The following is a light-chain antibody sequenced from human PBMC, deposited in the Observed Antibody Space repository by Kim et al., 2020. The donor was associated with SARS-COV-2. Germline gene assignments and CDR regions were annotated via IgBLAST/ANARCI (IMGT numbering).Light chain of an antibody. CDR2: GTS. CDR1: QSVADNH. Sequence: EIVLTQSPGTLSLSPGERVILSCRASQSVADNHLAWFQQEPGQAPRLIIYGTSSRATGIPDRFSGSGSGTDFTLTISRLEPEDSAVYYCQQYDRPPYTFGQGTKLEI. V-gene: IGKV3-20*01. CDR3: QQYDRPPYT. J-gene: IGKJ2*01.